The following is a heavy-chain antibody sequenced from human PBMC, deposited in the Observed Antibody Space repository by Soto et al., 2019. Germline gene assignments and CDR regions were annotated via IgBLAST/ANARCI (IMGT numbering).Heavy chain of an antibody. CDR2: INHSGST. V-gene: IGHV4-34*01. CDR3: ARKRVVPAARGDFDY. Sequence: SETLSLTCAVYGGSFSGYYWSWIRQPPGKGLEWIGEINHSGSTNYNPSLKSRVTISVDTSKNQFSLKLSSVTAADTAVYYCARKRVVPAARGDFDYWGQGTLVTVSS. CDR1: GGSFSGYY. D-gene: IGHD2-2*01. J-gene: IGHJ4*02.